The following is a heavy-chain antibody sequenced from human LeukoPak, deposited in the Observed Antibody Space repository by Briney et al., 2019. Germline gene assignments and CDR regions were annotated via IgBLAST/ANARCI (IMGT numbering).Heavy chain of an antibody. CDR1: GFSFSVYA. J-gene: IGHJ4*02. CDR3: EKGGQIFVFWRFDY. V-gene: IGHV3-23*01. CDR2: ISGSGGRT. D-gene: IGHD3-3*01. Sequence: QPGGSLRLSCAASGFSFSVYAMSWVRQAPGKGLEWVSSISGSGGRTYYTNSVKGRFTISRENFKNTVYLEMNNLGAEDTALYYCEKGGQIFVFWRFDYWAQGILVIVP.